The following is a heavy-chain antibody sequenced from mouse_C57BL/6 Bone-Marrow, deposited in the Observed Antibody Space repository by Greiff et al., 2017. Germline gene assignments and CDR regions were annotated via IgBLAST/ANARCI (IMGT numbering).Heavy chain of an antibody. CDR3: ARDNYYSQEKYYAMDY. Sequence: EVKLMESGGGLVKPGGSLKLSCAASGFTFSSYAMSWVRQTPEKRLEWVATISGGGSYTYYPDNVKGRFTISRDNAKNNLYLHMSHLKSEDTAMYYCARDNYYSQEKYYAMDYWGQGTSVTVSS. V-gene: IGHV5-4*01. J-gene: IGHJ4*01. D-gene: IGHD2-12*01. CDR2: ISGGGSYT. CDR1: GFTFSSYA.